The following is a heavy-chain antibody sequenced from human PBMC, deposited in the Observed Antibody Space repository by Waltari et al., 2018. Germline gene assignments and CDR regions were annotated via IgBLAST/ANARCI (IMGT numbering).Heavy chain of an antibody. V-gene: IGHV3-33*01. Sequence: QVQLVESGGGVVQPGRSLRLSCAASGFTFSSHGMPWVRQAPGKGLEWVAVIWYDGSNKYYADSVKGRFTISRDNSKNTLYLQMNSLRAEDTAVYYCARAQDYDILTGHFDYWGQGTLVTVSS. CDR1: GFTFSSHG. CDR2: IWYDGSNK. CDR3: ARAQDYDILTGHFDY. J-gene: IGHJ4*02. D-gene: IGHD3-9*01.